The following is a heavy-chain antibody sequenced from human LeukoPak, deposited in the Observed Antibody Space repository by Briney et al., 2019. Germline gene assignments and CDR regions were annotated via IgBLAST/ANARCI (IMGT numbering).Heavy chain of an antibody. Sequence: SGTLSLTCAVSGGSISGDNWWSWVRQPPGKGLEWIGEIYHRGSTNFNPSLNSRVSISIDKSKNQFSLKLSSVTAADTAVYYCARREYYDSTGYFHLWGRGTLVIVSS. CDR3: ARREYYDSTGYFHL. CDR2: IYHRGST. D-gene: IGHD3-22*01. CDR1: GGSISGDNW. J-gene: IGHJ2*01. V-gene: IGHV4-4*02.